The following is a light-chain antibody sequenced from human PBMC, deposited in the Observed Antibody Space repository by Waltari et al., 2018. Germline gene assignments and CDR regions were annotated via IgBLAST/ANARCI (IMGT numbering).Light chain of an antibody. CDR1: QSLLHSDGKTH. CDR2: EVS. Sequence: TQTPLPLSGTPRQAASIPCKSSQSLLHSDGKTHLYWYLQKPGQPPQLLIYEVSNRFSGVPERFSGGGSGTDFTLKISRVEAEDVGLYYCMQNIQIPVSFGGGTKVEIK. V-gene: IGKV2D-29*01. CDR3: MQNIQIPVS. J-gene: IGKJ4*01.